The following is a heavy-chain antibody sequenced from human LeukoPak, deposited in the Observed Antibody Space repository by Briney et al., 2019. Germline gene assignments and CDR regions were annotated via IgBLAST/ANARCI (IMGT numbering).Heavy chain of an antibody. D-gene: IGHD4-23*01. Sequence: GGTLRLSCAGSGFPFSNYWMAWVRQAPGKGLEWVANMKEDGGEINYVDSVKGRFTISRDNAKNSLDLQMNSLRVDDTAVYYCVRDRGYSTFDYWGQGTLVIVSS. CDR3: VRDRGYSTFDY. CDR1: GFPFSNYW. CDR2: MKEDGGEI. J-gene: IGHJ4*02. V-gene: IGHV3-7*01.